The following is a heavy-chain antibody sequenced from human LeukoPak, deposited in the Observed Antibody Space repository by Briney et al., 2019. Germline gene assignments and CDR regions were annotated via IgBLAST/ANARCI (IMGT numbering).Heavy chain of an antibody. J-gene: IGHJ4*02. V-gene: IGHV4-59*13. CDR3: AALPYTTAWREY. CDR2: MYNSGPP. Sequence: SETLSLTCSVSGDSIERYFWTWIRQPRWKGPEWIGYMYNSGPPNYNPSLKSRVTISGDTTKNVFSLNLQSVTAADSAIYYCAALPYTTAWREYWGQGALVTVSS. D-gene: IGHD3-16*01. CDR1: GDSIERYF.